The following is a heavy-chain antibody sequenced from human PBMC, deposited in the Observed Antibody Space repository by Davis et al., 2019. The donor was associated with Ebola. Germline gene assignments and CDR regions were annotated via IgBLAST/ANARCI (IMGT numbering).Heavy chain of an antibody. CDR3: ARDGGWVDP. CDR1: GYTFINHG. CDR2: TSTSDGGT. V-gene: IGHV1-18*01. D-gene: IGHD3-10*01. J-gene: IGHJ5*02. Sequence: AASVKVSCKASGYTFINHGLHWVRQAPGQGLEWMGWTSTSDGGTKYAQKFQGRVTMTTDTSTSTAYMELRSLRSDDTALYYCARDGGWVDPWGQGTLVTVSS.